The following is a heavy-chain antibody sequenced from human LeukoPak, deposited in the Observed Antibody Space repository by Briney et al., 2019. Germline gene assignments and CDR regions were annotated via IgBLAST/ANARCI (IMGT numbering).Heavy chain of an antibody. CDR1: GLTFNDYS. V-gene: IGHV3-23*01. CDR3: SIDLAGRQF. CDR2: ISAGGGST. Sequence: GGSLRLSRSASGLTFNDYSLTRFRQAPGKGLFWVSGISAGGGSTYYADSVKGRFTISRDNSRNTLYLQMNSLRAEDTAVYYCSIDLAGRQFWGQGTLVTVSS. D-gene: IGHD2-15*01. J-gene: IGHJ4*02.